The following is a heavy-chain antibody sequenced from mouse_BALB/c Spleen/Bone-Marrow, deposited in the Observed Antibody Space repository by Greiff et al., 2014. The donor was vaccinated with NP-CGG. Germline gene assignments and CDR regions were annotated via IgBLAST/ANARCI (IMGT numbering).Heavy chain of an antibody. D-gene: IGHD5-1*01. Sequence: EVMLVESGGGLVQPGGSLRLSCTTSGFTFTDYFMTWVRQPPGKALEWLGFIRNKPNGYTTEYNPSVKGRFTISRDNSQGILYLQRNTLRAEDSAIYYCARDYSGYFDFWGQGTTLTVSS. V-gene: IGHV7-3*02. CDR1: GFTFTDYF. J-gene: IGHJ2*01. CDR3: ARDYSGYFDF. CDR2: IRNKPNGYTT.